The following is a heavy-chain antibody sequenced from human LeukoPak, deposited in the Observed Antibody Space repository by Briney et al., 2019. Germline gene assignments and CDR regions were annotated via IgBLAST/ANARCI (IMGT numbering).Heavy chain of an antibody. CDR3: AKSNGYGLVDI. CDR1: GGSISSYD. V-gene: IGHV4-4*07. Sequence: PSETLSLTCTVSGGSISSYDWSWIRQPAGKGLEWIGRIYTRGSTNYNPSLKSRVSMSVDTSKKQFSLKLNSVTAADTAVYYCAKSNGYGLVDIWGQGTMVTVSS. CDR2: IYTRGST. D-gene: IGHD3-10*01. J-gene: IGHJ3*02.